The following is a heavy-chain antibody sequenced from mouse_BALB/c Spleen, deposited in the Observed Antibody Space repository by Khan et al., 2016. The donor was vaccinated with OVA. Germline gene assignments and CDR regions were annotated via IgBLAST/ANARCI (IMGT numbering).Heavy chain of an antibody. J-gene: IGHJ4*01. V-gene: IGHV1S56*01. Sequence: QVRLQQSGPELVKPGAFVKISCKASGYTFTAYDINWVKQRPGQGLEWIGWIYPGDGSTKYHENFKGKATLTADKSSNTAYMQLSSLTSEKSAVYYWAREGLRGVAMDYWGQGTSVSVSS. CDR2: IYPGDGST. CDR1: GYTFTAYD. CDR3: AREGLRGVAMDY. D-gene: IGHD2-4*01.